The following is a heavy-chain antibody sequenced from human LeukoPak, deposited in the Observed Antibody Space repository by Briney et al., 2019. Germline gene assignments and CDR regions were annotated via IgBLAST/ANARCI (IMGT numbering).Heavy chain of an antibody. Sequence: EASVKVSCKVSGYTLTELSMHWVRQAPGKGLEWMGGFDPEDGETIYAQKFQGRVTMTEDTSTDTAYMELSSLRSEDTAVYYCATGALLGGYFDYWGQGTLVTVSS. CDR3: ATGALLGGYFDY. J-gene: IGHJ4*02. CDR2: FDPEDGET. V-gene: IGHV1-24*01. CDR1: GYTLTELS.